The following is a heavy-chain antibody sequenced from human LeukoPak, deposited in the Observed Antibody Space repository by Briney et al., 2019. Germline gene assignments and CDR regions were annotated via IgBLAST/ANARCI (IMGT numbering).Heavy chain of an antibody. CDR1: GGSISNYY. Sequence: SSETLSLTCTVSGGSISNYYWSWIRQPPGKGLGWIGYIYYSGSTNYNPSLKSRVTISVDTSKNQSSLKLSSVTAADTAVYYCARRHGDYYYYGMDVWGQGTTVTVSS. CDR3: ARRHGDYYYYGMDV. V-gene: IGHV4-59*08. CDR2: IYYSGST. D-gene: IGHD4-17*01. J-gene: IGHJ6*02.